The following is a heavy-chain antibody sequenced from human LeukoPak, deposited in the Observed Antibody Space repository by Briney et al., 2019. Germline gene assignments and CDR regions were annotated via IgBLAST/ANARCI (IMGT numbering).Heavy chain of an antibody. CDR1: GGSISSGSYY. D-gene: IGHD3-9*01. J-gene: IGHJ4*02. CDR2: IYTSGGT. Sequence: PSQTLSLTCTVSGGSISSGSYYWSWIRQPAGKGLEWIGRIYTSGGTNYNPSLKSRVTISVDTSKNQFSLKLSSVTAADTAVYYCARGAYYDILTDYYNPSPFDYWGQGTLVTVSS. CDR3: ARGAYYDILTDYYNPSPFDY. V-gene: IGHV4-61*02.